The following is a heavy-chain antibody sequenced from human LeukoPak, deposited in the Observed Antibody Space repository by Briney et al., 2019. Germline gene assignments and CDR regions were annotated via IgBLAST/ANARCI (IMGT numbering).Heavy chain of an antibody. D-gene: IGHD1-26*01. J-gene: IGHJ4*02. Sequence: SETLSLTCTVSGGSISSGGYYWSWIRQHPGKGLEWIGYIYYSGSTYYNPSLKSRVTISVDTSKNQFSLKLSSVTAADTAVYYCAKAPSGSYYDYFDYWGQGTLVTVSS. V-gene: IGHV4-31*03. CDR1: GGSISSGGYY. CDR3: AKAPSGSYYDYFDY. CDR2: IYYSGST.